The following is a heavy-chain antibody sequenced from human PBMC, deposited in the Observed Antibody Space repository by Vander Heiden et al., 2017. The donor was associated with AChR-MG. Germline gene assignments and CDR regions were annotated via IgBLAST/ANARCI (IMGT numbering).Heavy chain of an antibody. V-gene: IGHV3-30*18. CDR1: GFPFRRYG. CDR2: ISYDGSNK. Sequence: QVQLVESGGGVVQPGRSLRLSCAASGFPFRRYGPHWVRQAPGKGLEWVAVISYDGSNKYYADSVKGRFTISRDNSKNTLYLQMNSLRAEDTAVYYCAKKQDYYDSSGYYTNWFDPWGQGTLVTVSS. D-gene: IGHD3-22*01. J-gene: IGHJ5*02. CDR3: AKKQDYYDSSGYYTNWFDP.